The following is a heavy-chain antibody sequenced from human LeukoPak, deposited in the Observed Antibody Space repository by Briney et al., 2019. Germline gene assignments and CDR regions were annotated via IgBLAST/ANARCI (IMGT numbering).Heavy chain of an antibody. V-gene: IGHV4-59*01. D-gene: IGHD6-13*01. Sequence: SETLSLTCAVYGGSFSDYYWSWIRQPPGKGLEWIGYIYYSGSTNYNPSLKSRVTISVDTSKNQFSLKLSSVTAADTAVYYCARSIVAAAGTGFDYWGQGTLVTVSS. CDR3: ARSIVAAAGTGFDY. J-gene: IGHJ4*02. CDR1: GGSFSDYY. CDR2: IYYSGST.